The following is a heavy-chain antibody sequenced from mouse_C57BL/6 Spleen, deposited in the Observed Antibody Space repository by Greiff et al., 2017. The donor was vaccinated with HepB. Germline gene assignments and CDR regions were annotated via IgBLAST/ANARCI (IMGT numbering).Heavy chain of an antibody. CDR3: ARSGYYGDFDY. D-gene: IGHD2-1*01. J-gene: IGHJ2*01. CDR2: IDPNSGGT. CDR1: GYTFTSYW. V-gene: IGHV1-72*01. Sequence: VQLQQPGAELVKPGASVKLSCKASGYTFTSYWMHWVKQRPGRDLEWIGRIDPNSGGTKYNEKFKSKATLTVDKPSSTAYMQLSSLTSEDSAVYYCARSGYYGDFDYWGQGTTLTVSS.